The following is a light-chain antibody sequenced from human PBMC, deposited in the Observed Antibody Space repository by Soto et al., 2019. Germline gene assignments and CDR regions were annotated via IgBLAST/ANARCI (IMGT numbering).Light chain of an antibody. Sequence: ETVLTQSPGTLSLSPGERATLSCRASQSVSSSSLAWYQRKPGQAPRLLIYGASSRASGIPDRFSGSGSGTDFTLTISRLEPEDFAVYYCQLYGSSPPSWTFGQGTKVEIK. J-gene: IGKJ1*01. CDR2: GAS. CDR3: QLYGSSPPSWT. V-gene: IGKV3-20*01. CDR1: QSVSSSS.